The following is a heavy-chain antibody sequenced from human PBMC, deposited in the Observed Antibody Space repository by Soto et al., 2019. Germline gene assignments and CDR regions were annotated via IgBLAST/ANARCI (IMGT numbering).Heavy chain of an antibody. CDR3: ARVLGGPPYYYYYYMDV. CDR2: IYYSGST. J-gene: IGHJ6*03. D-gene: IGHD3-10*01. CDR1: GGSISSFY. Sequence: QVQLQESGPGLVKPSETLSLTCTVSGGSISSFYWSWIRQSPGKGLEYIGYIYYSGSTNYNPSLKSRVTISVDTSKNQSSLKLSSVTAADTAVYYCARVLGGPPYYYYYYMDVWGKGTTVTVSS. V-gene: IGHV4-59*01.